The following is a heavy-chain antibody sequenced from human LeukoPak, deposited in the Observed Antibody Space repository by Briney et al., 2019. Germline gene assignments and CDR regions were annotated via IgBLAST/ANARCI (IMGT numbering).Heavy chain of an antibody. CDR1: GGSISSSSYY. CDR2: IYYSGST. CDR3: ARLSGSGSYSQFDY. D-gene: IGHD3-10*01. V-gene: IGHV4-39*01. Sequence: SETLSLTCTVSGGSISSSSYYWGWIRQPPGKGLEWIGSIYYSGSTYYNPSLKSRVTISVDTSKNQFSLKLSSVTAADTAVYYCARLSGSGSYSQFDYWGQGTLVTVSS. J-gene: IGHJ4*02.